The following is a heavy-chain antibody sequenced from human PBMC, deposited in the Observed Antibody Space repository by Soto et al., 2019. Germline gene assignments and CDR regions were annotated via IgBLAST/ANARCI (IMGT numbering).Heavy chain of an antibody. V-gene: IGHV1-69*06. D-gene: IGHD6-19*01. CDR3: ARAPSLSIAVAGRGWFDP. CDR1: GGTFSSYA. Sequence: QVQLVQSGAEVKKPGSSVKVSCKASGGTFSSYAISWVRQAPGQGLEWMGGIIPIFGTANYAQKFQGRVTITADKSTRTAYMELSSLRSEDTAVYYCARAPSLSIAVAGRGWFDPWGQGTLVTVSS. CDR2: IIPIFGTA. J-gene: IGHJ5*02.